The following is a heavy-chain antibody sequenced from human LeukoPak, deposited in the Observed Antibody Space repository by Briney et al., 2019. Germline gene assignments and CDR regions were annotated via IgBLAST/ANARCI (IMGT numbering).Heavy chain of an antibody. D-gene: IGHD3-22*01. Sequence: ASVKVSCKASGYTFTSYYMHWVRQAPGQGLEWMGITNPSGGSTSYAQKFQGRVTMTRDTSTSTVYMELSSLRSEDTAVYYCARSVQTYYYDNRGLASAYWGQGTLVTVSS. J-gene: IGHJ4*02. CDR2: TNPSGGST. V-gene: IGHV1-46*01. CDR3: ARSVQTYYYDNRGLASAY. CDR1: GYTFTSYY.